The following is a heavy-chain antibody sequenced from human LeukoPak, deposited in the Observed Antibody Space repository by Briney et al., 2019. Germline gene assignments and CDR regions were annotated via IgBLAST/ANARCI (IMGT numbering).Heavy chain of an antibody. Sequence: PGGSLRLSCAASGFTVSSNYMSWVRQPPGKGLEWVSVIYSGGSTYYADSVMGRFTIPRDNSKNTLYLQMNSLRAEDTAVYYCARDCGGDCSDAFDIWGQGTMVTVSS. CDR3: ARDCGGDCSDAFDI. CDR1: GFTVSSNY. CDR2: IYSGGST. D-gene: IGHD2-21*02. V-gene: IGHV3-53*01. J-gene: IGHJ3*02.